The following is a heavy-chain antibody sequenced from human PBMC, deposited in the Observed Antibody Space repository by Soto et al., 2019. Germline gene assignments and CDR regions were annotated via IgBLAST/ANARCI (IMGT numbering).Heavy chain of an antibody. CDR1: GFTFSSYG. V-gene: IGHV3-33*01. CDR3: ARDLSVRSSSWVDY. Sequence: PGGSLRLSCAASGFTFSSYGMHWVRQAPGKGLEWVAVIWYDGSNKYYADSVKGRFTISRDNSKNTLYLQMNSLRAEDTAVYYCARDLSVRSSSWVDYRGQGTLVTVSS. D-gene: IGHD6-13*01. CDR2: IWYDGSNK. J-gene: IGHJ4*02.